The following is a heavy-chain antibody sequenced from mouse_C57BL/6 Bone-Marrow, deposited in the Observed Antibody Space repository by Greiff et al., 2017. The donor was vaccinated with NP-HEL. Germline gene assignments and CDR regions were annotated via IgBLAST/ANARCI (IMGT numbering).Heavy chain of an antibody. Sequence: EVQLMESGGGLVQPGGSLKLSCAASGFTFSDYYMYWVRQTPEKRLEWVAYISNGGGSTYYPDTVKGRFTISRDNAKNTLYLQMSRLKSEDTAMYYCARGRGFAYWGQGTLVTVSA. V-gene: IGHV5-12*01. CDR1: GFTFSDYY. CDR2: ISNGGGST. CDR3: ARGRGFAY. J-gene: IGHJ3*01.